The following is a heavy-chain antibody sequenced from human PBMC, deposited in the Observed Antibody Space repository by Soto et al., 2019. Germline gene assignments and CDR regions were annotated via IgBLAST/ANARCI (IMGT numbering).Heavy chain of an antibody. CDR2: MNSNSGNT. D-gene: IGHD3-10*01. CDR1: GYTFTSYD. V-gene: IGHV1-8*01. CDR3: ERAGVGWIGELLGSNDY. J-gene: IGHJ4*02. Sequence: ASVKVSCKASGYTFTSYDINWVRQATGQGLEWMGWMNSNSGNTGYAQKFQGRVTMTRNTSISTAYMELRSLRSAATAVYYCERAGVGWIGELLGSNDYWPQGTLVTFSS.